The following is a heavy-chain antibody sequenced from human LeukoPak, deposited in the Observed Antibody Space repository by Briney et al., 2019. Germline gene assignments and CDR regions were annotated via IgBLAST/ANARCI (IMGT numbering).Heavy chain of an antibody. J-gene: IGHJ4*02. D-gene: IGHD3-16*01. V-gene: IGHV1-8*01. Sequence: GASVTVSCKASGYTFTSYDINWVRQATGQGLEWMGWMDPNSGNTGYAQKFQGRVTMTRNTSISTAYMELSSLRSEDTAVYYCARRGLRLGELYYWGQGTLVTVSS. CDR2: MDPNSGNT. CDR1: GYTFTSYD. CDR3: ARRGLRLGELYY.